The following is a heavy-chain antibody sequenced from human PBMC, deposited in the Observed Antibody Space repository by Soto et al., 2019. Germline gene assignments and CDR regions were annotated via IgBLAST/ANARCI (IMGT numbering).Heavy chain of an antibody. V-gene: IGHV3-23*01. Sequence: EVQLLESGGGLVQPGGSLRLSCAASGFTFSTYDMSWVRQAPGKGLEWISYIVGSGGATWYADSVKGRFTISRDNSKNTVYLQLNSLRAEDTALYYCARGRRYPDDLFEIWGEGTMVTVSS. D-gene: IGHD1-26*01. CDR2: IVGSGGAT. CDR3: ARGRRYPDDLFEI. J-gene: IGHJ3*02. CDR1: GFTFSTYD.